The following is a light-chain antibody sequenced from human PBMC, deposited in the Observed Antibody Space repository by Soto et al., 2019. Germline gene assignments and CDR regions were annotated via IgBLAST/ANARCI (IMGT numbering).Light chain of an antibody. J-gene: IGKJ5*01. V-gene: IGKV3-11*01. Sequence: EIVLTQSPATLSLSPGERATLSCRASQSVSRYFAWYQQRPGQAPRLLIYGSSNRATGIPARFSGSGSGTEFTLTISSLEPEDFAVYYCHQRSDWPITFGQGTRLEIK. CDR2: GSS. CDR1: QSVSRY. CDR3: HQRSDWPIT.